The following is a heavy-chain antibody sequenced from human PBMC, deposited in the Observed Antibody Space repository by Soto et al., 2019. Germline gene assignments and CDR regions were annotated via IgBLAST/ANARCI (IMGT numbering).Heavy chain of an antibody. J-gene: IGHJ6*02. D-gene: IGHD6-6*01. CDR1: GGSISSYY. V-gene: IGHV4-59*12. Sequence: SATLSLTCTVSGGSISSYYWSWIRQSPGKGLEWIGHIYYSGSTNYNPSLKSRVTISVDTSKNQFSLKLSSVTAADTAVYYCARGAARPHYYYYGMDVWGQGTTVTVSS. CDR2: IYYSGST. CDR3: ARGAARPHYYYYGMDV.